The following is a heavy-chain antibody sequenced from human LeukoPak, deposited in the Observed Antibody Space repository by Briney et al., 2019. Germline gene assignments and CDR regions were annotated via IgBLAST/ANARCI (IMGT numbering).Heavy chain of an antibody. J-gene: IGHJ6*02. CDR1: GXXYSXXR. D-gene: IGHD2-8*01. Sequence: GCLRLSCAAXGXXYSXXRMNWGRQAPGKGLYWVSIIKHHANVNYYLDSVNGRFTISRDNAKNSLYLQMSNLRAEDTAEYFCARGCGLYVWGQGATVTVSS. V-gene: IGHV3-7*03. CDR2: IKHHANVN. CDR3: ARGCGLYV.